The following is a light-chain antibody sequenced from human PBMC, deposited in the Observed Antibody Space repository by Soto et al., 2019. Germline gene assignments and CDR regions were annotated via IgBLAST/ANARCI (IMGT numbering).Light chain of an antibody. J-gene: IGKJ2*01. Sequence: EIVLTQSPGTLSLSPGERATLSCRASQSVSSSYLAWYQQKPGQAPRLLIYGASSRDTGIPARFSGSGSGTGFTLTISRLEPEDFAVYYCQQYGSSPYTFGQGTKLEIK. V-gene: IGKV3-20*01. CDR2: GAS. CDR3: QQYGSSPYT. CDR1: QSVSSSY.